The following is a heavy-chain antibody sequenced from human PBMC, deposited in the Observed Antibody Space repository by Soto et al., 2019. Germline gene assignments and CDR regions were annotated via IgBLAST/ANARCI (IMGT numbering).Heavy chain of an antibody. Sequence: GGSLRLACAASVFTFSSYGMNWVRQAPGKGLEWVAVIWYDGSNKYYADSVKGRFTISRDNSKNTLYLQMNSLRAEDTAVYYCARDQRGYSSSWYVPDAFDIWGQGTMVTVSS. CDR1: VFTFSSYG. V-gene: IGHV3-33*01. J-gene: IGHJ3*02. CDR2: IWYDGSNK. CDR3: ARDQRGYSSSWYVPDAFDI. D-gene: IGHD6-13*01.